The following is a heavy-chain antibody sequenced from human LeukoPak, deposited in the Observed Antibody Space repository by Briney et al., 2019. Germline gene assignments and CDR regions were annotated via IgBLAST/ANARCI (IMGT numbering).Heavy chain of an antibody. V-gene: IGHV4-31*03. Sequence: SETLSLTCTVSGVSISSGGYYWSWIRQHPGKGLEWIGYIYYSGSTYYNPSLKSRVTISVDTSKNQFSLKLSSVTAADTAVYYCAREVRFGVVIRYFDYWGQGTLVTVSS. CDR2: IYYSGST. D-gene: IGHD3-3*01. J-gene: IGHJ4*02. CDR1: GVSISSGGYY. CDR3: AREVRFGVVIRYFDY.